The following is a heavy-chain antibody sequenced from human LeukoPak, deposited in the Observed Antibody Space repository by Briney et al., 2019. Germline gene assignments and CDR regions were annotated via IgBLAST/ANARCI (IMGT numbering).Heavy chain of an antibody. J-gene: IGHJ4*02. CDR2: INHSGRT. CDR3: ARGESVLLWFGELSIFDY. D-gene: IGHD3-10*01. V-gene: IGHV4-34*01. CDR1: GRSFSGYY. Sequence: SETLSLTCAVYGRSFSGYYWSWIRQPPGKGLEWIGEINHSGRTNYNPSLKSRVTISVETSKNQFSLNLSPVTAADTAVYYCARGESVLLWFGELSIFDYWGQGTLVTVSS.